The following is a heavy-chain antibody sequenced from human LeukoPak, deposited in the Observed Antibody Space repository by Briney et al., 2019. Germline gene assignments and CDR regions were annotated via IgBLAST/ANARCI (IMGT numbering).Heavy chain of an antibody. D-gene: IGHD5/OR15-5a*01. CDR2: IGGSDDST. CDR1: GFTFSTYA. J-gene: IGHJ4*02. V-gene: IGHV3-23*01. CDR3: AKGLVFHDNYLDY. Sequence: PGGSLRLSCAASGFTFSTYAMNWVRQVPGKGLEWVSTIGGSDDSTSYADSVKGRFTISSDYSTNTVYLQMNSLRVEDTAVYFCAKGLVFHDNYLDYWGQGTLVTVSS.